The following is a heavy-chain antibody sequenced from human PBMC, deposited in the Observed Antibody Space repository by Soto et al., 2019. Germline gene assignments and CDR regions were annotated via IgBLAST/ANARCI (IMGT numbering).Heavy chain of an antibody. CDR1: GYSFTSYW. J-gene: IGHJ6*03. V-gene: IGHV5-51*01. CDR3: ARRSYSNYYYYYMDV. Sequence: GESLKISCKGSGYSFTSYWIGWVRQMPGKGLEWMGIIYPGDSDTRYSPSFQGQVTISADKSISTAYLQWSSLKASDTAMYYCARRSYSNYYYYYMDVWGKGTTVTVSS. D-gene: IGHD1-26*01. CDR2: IYPGDSDT.